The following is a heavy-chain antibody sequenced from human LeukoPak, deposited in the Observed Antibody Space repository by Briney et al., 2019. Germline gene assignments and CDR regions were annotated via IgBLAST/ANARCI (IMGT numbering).Heavy chain of an antibody. CDR2: INPNSGGT. Sequence: ASAKVSCKASGYTFTGYYMHWVRQAPGQGLEWMGWINPNSGGTNYAQKFQGRVTMTRDTSISTAYMELSRLRSDDTAVYYCARDLASGYDFWSGNNWFDPWGQGTLVTVSS. V-gene: IGHV1-2*02. CDR1: GYTFTGYY. CDR3: ARDLASGYDFWSGNNWFDP. J-gene: IGHJ5*02. D-gene: IGHD3-3*01.